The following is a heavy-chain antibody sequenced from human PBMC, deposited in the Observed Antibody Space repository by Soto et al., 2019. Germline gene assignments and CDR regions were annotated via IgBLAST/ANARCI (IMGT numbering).Heavy chain of an antibody. CDR3: AGRVAAGGGLDV. CDR1: GFTFSGRT. Sequence: EVQLVESGGGLVKPGGSLRLSCEASGFTFSGRTMTWVRQAPGKGLEWVSSISSTSAYIHYADSVKGRFTISRDNANNSLFRQMTSLRAEDTALYYCAGRVAAGGGLDVWGQGTTVSVSS. CDR2: ISSTSAYI. D-gene: IGHD6-13*01. J-gene: IGHJ6*02. V-gene: IGHV3-21*02.